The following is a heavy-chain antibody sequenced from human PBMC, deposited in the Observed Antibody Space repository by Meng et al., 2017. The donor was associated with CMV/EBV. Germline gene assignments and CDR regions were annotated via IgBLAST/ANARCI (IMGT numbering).Heavy chain of an antibody. D-gene: IGHD1-26*01. V-gene: IGHV4-30-4*08. J-gene: IGHJ4*02. CDR1: GGSISSGDYY. Sequence: GPPWVKPSQPLAFTCTVVGGSISSGDYYWSWIRQPPGKGLEWIGYIYYSGSTYYNPSLKSRVTISVDTSKNQFSLKLSSVTAADTAVYYCARGEGTIVGATETDYWGQGTLVTVSS. CDR3: ARGEGTIVGATETDY. CDR2: IYYSGST.